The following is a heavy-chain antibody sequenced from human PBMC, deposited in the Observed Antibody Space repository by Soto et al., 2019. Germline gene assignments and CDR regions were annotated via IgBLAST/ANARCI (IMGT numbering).Heavy chain of an antibody. CDR1: GGSISSGGYY. CDR2: IYYTGSA. CDR3: ARFGSSCWNWFDP. J-gene: IGHJ5*02. V-gene: IGHV4-31*03. Sequence: QVQLQESGPGLVKPSQTLSLTCTVSGGSISSGGYYWSWIRQHPGKGLEWIGYIYYTGSAYYNPSVESRVTMSVDTSKNQFSLTLSSVTAADTAVYYCARFGSSCWNWFDPWGQGTLVTVSS. D-gene: IGHD6-6*01.